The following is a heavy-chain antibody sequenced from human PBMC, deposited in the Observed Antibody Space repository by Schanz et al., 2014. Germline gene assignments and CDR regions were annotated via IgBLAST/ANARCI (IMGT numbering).Heavy chain of an antibody. CDR2: ITTGGNT. D-gene: IGHD5-12*01. CDR1: GFTFATYA. V-gene: IGHV3-23*01. CDR3: ARGGSSGYDFSIYYMDV. J-gene: IGHJ6*03. Sequence: EVQLLESGGRLVQPGGSLRLSCAASGFTFATYAMSWARQTPGKGLEWVSSITTGGNTYYRDSVKGRFTISRDNFKNTLFLQMNSLRAEDTAAYYCARGGSSGYDFSIYYMDVWGKGTTVTVSS.